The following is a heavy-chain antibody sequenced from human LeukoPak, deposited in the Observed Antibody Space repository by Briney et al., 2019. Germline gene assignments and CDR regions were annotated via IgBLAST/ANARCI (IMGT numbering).Heavy chain of an antibody. CDR1: GYTFTSYY. V-gene: IGHV1-46*01. D-gene: IGHD6-19*01. J-gene: IGHJ4*02. Sequence: GASVKVSCKSSGYTFTSYYMHWVRQAPGQGLEWMGIINPSGGSTSYAQKFQGRVTMTRDMSTSTVYMELSSLRSEDTAVYYCARDTEQWLVVDSLARRRVPYYFDYWGQGTLVTVSS. CDR3: ARDTEQWLVVDSLARRRVPYYFDY. CDR2: INPSGGST.